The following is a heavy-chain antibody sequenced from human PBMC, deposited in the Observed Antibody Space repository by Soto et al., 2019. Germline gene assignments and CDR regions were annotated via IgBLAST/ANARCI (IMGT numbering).Heavy chain of an antibody. CDR2: ISYDVINK. V-gene: IGHV3-30*18. J-gene: IGHJ4*02. CDR1: GFTFSSYG. Sequence: HPWGSLRLSCAASGFTFSSYGMHCVRQAPCKGLEWVAFISYDVINKYYADSVKGRFTISRDNSKNTLYLQMNSLRAEDTAVYYCAKDFEPGYSYGYVNFDYWGQGTLVTVSS. D-gene: IGHD5-18*01. CDR3: AKDFEPGYSYGYVNFDY.